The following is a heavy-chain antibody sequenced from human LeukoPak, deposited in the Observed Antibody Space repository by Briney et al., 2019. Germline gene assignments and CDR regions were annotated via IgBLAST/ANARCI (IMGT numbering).Heavy chain of an antibody. J-gene: IGHJ4*02. V-gene: IGHV4-34*01. CDR3: AREQPNLIAAAGIVTDGYFDY. CDR1: GGSFSGYY. D-gene: IGHD6-13*01. CDR2: INHSGST. Sequence: KTSETLSLTCAVYGGSFSGYYWSWIRQPPGKGLEWIGEINHSGSTNYNPSLKSRVTISVDTSKNQFSLKLSSVTAADTAVYYCAREQPNLIAAAGIVTDGYFDYWGQGTLVTVSS.